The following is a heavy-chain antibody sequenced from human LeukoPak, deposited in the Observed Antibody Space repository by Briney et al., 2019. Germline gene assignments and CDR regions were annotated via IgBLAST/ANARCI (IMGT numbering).Heavy chain of an antibody. CDR2: ISYDGSND. D-gene: IGHD3-10*01. J-gene: IGHJ4*02. CDR3: ARGVGDTYYFGSGSYYTQYYFDY. CDR1: GFTFSSYT. Sequence: GGSLRLSCAASGFTFSSYTMHWVRQAPGKGLEWVAIISYDGSNDYYADSVRGRFTISRDSSKNTLYLQMNSLRAEDTAVYFCARGVGDTYYFGSGSYYTQYYFDYWGQGTLVTVSS. V-gene: IGHV3-30-3*01.